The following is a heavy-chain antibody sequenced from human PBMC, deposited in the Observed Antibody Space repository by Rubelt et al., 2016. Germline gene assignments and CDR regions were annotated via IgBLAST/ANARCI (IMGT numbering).Heavy chain of an antibody. CDR3: ARSPRYDFEDDWFDP. D-gene: IGHD3-3*01. V-gene: IGHV1-46*01. CDR2: INPSGGST. CDR1: GYTFTSYY. J-gene: IGHJ5*02. Sequence: VQLVQSGAEVKKPGASVKVSCKASGYTFTSYYMHWVRLAPGQGLEWMGIINPSGGSTSYGQKFQGRVTMPRDTSTSTVYMGLCSLRSEATAVYYCARSPRYDFEDDWFDPWGQGTLVTVSS.